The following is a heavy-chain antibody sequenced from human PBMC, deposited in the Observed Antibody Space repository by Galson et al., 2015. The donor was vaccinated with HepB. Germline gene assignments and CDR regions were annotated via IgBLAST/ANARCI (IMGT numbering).Heavy chain of an antibody. J-gene: IGHJ4*02. CDR2: TYYRSKWYN. CDR3: ARDLSGRLDS. CDR1: GDSVSSNIAA. D-gene: IGHD1-26*01. Sequence: CAISGDSVSSNIAAWNWIRQSPSRGLEWLGRTYYRSKWYNDYAVSLKSRITFNADTSRNQFSLQLISVTPEDTAVYYCARDLSGRLDSWGLGTQVTVSS. V-gene: IGHV6-1*01.